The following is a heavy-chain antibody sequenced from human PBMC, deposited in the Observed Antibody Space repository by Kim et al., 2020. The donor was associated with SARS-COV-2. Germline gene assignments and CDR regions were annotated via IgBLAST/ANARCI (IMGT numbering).Heavy chain of an antibody. V-gene: IGHV3-23*01. D-gene: IGHD3-3*02. Sequence: GGSLRLSCAASGFTFSAYAMSWVRQAAGKGLEWVSGVEAPGVLTFYADSVKGRFTISRDNSKNTLYLQMDSLRAEDTGLYYCAKDFLADRDQFDFWGRG. J-gene: IGHJ4*02. CDR1: GFTFSAYA. CDR2: VEAPGVLT. CDR3: AKDFLADRDQFDF.